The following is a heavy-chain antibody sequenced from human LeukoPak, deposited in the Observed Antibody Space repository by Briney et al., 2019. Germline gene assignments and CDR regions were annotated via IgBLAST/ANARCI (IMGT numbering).Heavy chain of an antibody. D-gene: IGHD3-3*01. CDR3: ARDDFWSGYDY. Sequence: PGGSLRLACAASGFTFSSYWMHWVRQAPGKGLVWVSRINSDGSSTSYADSVKGRFTISRDNAKNTLYLQMNSLRAEDTAVYYCARDDFWSGYDYWGQGTLVTVSS. CDR1: GFTFSSYW. V-gene: IGHV3-74*01. J-gene: IGHJ4*02. CDR2: INSDGSST.